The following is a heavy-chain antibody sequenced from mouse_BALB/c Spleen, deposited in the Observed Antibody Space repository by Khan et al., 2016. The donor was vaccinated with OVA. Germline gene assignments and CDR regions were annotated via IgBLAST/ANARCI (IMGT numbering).Heavy chain of an antibody. V-gene: IGHV1-63*02. CDR3: ARWASWFFDV. Sequence: VQLQQSGGEVVRPGTSVEISCKASGYTFTNYWLGWLRQRPGHGLEWIGDIYPGGYFTNYNEQFKGKVTLTVDTSSSTADMQLNSLTSEDTAVYFCARWASWFFDVWGEGTTVTVSS. CDR1: GYTFTNYW. CDR2: IYPGGYFT. J-gene: IGHJ1*01. D-gene: IGHD3-1*01.